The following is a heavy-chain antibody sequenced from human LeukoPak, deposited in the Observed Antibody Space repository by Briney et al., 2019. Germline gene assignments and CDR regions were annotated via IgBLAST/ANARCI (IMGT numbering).Heavy chain of an antibody. D-gene: IGHD6-19*01. CDR1: GGTFSSYA. Sequence: GASVKVSCKASGGTFSSYAISWVRQAPGQGLEWMGWISAYNGNTNYAQKLQGRVTMTTDTSTSTAYMELRSLRSDDTAVYYCARARTYAVAGWDAFDIWGQGTMVTVSS. V-gene: IGHV1-18*01. J-gene: IGHJ3*02. CDR2: ISAYNGNT. CDR3: ARARTYAVAGWDAFDI.